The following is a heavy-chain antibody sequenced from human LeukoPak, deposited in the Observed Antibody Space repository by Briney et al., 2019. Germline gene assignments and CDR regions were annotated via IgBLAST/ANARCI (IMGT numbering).Heavy chain of an antibody. CDR1: GGSISSGDYY. CDR3: ARDLGYYGSGTIDY. V-gene: IGHV4-30-4*01. CDR2: IYYSGST. J-gene: IGHJ4*02. Sequence: SQTLSLTCTVSGGSISSGDYYWSWIRQPPGKGLEWTGYIYYSGSTYYNPSLKSRVTISVDTSKNQFSLKLSSVTAADTAVYYCARDLGYYGSGTIDYWGQGTLVTVSS. D-gene: IGHD3-10*01.